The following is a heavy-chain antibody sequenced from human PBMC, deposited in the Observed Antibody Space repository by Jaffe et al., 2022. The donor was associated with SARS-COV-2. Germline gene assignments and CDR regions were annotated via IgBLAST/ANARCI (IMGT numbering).Heavy chain of an antibody. CDR1: GYNFANSW. CDR3: ARLGYSGYEADY. J-gene: IGHJ4*02. D-gene: IGHD5-12*01. Sequence: EVQLVQSGAEVKKPGESLKISCKGSGYNFANSWIGWVRQMPGKGLGWMGIIYPADSDTRYSPSFQGQVTISADKSINTAYLQWSSLKASDSAIYYCARLGYSGYEADYWGQGTLVTVSS. V-gene: IGHV5-51*01. CDR2: IYPADSDT.